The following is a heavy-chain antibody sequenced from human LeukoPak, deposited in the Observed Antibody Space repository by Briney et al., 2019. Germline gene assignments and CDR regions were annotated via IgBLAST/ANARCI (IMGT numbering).Heavy chain of an antibody. Sequence: ASMKVSCKASGYTFTGYYMHWVRQAPGQGLEWMGRINPNSGGTNYAQKFQGRVTMTRDTSISTAYMELSRLRSDDTAVYYCARVRVAVAGTGYHFDYWGQGTLVTVSS. J-gene: IGHJ4*02. CDR1: GYTFTGYY. V-gene: IGHV1-2*06. CDR2: INPNSGGT. CDR3: ARVRVAVAGTGYHFDY. D-gene: IGHD6-19*01.